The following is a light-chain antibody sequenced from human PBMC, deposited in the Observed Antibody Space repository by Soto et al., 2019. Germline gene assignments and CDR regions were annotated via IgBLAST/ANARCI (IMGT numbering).Light chain of an antibody. V-gene: IGLV1-44*01. CDR2: NNN. J-gene: IGLJ3*02. CDR3: AAWDDSLMGPV. CDR1: SSNIGSNT. Sequence: QPVLTQPPSASGTPGQRVTISCSGTSSNIGSNTVNWYQQLPGTAPKLLIYNNNQRPSGVPDRLSGSKSGTSASLAISGLQSEDEAVYYCAAWDDSLMGPVFGGGTKLTVL.